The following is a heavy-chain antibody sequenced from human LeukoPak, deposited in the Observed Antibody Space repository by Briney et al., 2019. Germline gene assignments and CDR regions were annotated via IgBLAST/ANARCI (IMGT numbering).Heavy chain of an antibody. CDR3: ARVRGYGRDYYYYYMDV. J-gene: IGHJ6*03. V-gene: IGHV4-39*07. Sequence: PSETLSLTCTVSGGSISSSSYYWGWIRQPPGKGLEWIGSIYYSGSTYYNPSLKSRVTISVDKSKNQFSLKLSSVTAADTAVYYCARVRGYGRDYYYYYMDVWGKGTTVTVSS. D-gene: IGHD5-18*01. CDR1: GGSISSSSYY. CDR2: IYYSGST.